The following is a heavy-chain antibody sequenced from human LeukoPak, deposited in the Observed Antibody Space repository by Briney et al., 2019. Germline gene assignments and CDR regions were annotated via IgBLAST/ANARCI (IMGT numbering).Heavy chain of an antibody. CDR3: ARDAREGDYGDYYWFDP. CDR2: IIPIFGTA. Sequence: SVKVSCKASGGTFSGYAISWVRQAPGQGLEWMGGIIPIFGTANYAQKFQGRVTITADESTSTAYMELSSLRSEDTAVYYCARDAREGDYGDYYWFDPWGQGTLVTVSS. J-gene: IGHJ5*02. V-gene: IGHV1-69*13. CDR1: GGTFSGYA. D-gene: IGHD4-17*01.